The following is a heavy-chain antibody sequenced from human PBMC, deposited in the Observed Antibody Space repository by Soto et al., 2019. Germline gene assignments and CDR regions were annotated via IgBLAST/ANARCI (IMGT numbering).Heavy chain of an antibody. Sequence: ASVKVSCKASGYTFTGYYMHWVRQAPGQGLEWMGWINPNSGGTNYAQKFQGWVTMTRDTSINTAYMELSRLRSDDTAVYYCARGPNHNRPHWYFDLWGRGTLVTVSS. J-gene: IGHJ2*01. CDR1: GYTFTGYY. V-gene: IGHV1-2*04. D-gene: IGHD7-27*01. CDR2: INPNSGGT. CDR3: ARGPNHNRPHWYFDL.